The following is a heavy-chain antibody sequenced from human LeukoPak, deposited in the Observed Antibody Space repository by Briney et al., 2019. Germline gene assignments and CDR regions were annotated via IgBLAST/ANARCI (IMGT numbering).Heavy chain of an antibody. CDR2: ISYDGSNK. J-gene: IGHJ4*02. V-gene: IGHV3-30*04. CDR3: ARGGYSSSWYPESTSYFDY. CDR1: GFTFSSYA. D-gene: IGHD6-13*01. Sequence: GGSLRLSCAASGFTFSSYAMHWVRQAPGKGLEWVAVISYDGSNKYYADSVKGRFTISRDNSKNTLYLQMNSLRAEDTAVYYCARGGYSSSWYPESTSYFDYWGQGTLVTVSS.